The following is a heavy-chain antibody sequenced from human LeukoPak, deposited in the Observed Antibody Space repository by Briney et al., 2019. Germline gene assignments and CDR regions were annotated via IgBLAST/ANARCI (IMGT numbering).Heavy chain of an antibody. CDR2: INHSGST. Sequence: SETLSLTCAVYGGSFSGYYWSWIRQPPGKGLEWIGEINHSGSTNYNPSLKSRVTISVDTSKNQFSLKLSSVTAADTAVYYCARDDFWSGYGDVWGKGTTVTVSS. CDR3: ARDDFWSGYGDV. D-gene: IGHD3-3*01. V-gene: IGHV4-34*01. J-gene: IGHJ6*04. CDR1: GGSFSGYY.